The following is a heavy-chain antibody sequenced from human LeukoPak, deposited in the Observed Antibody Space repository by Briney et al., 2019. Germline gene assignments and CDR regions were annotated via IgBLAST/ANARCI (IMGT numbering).Heavy chain of an antibody. CDR3: ARDLPYGSGSPPHWFDP. Sequence: GGSLRLSCAASGFTFSSYAMSWVRQAPGKGLEWVSYISSSSSTIYYADSVKGRFTISRDNAKNSLYLQMNSLRDEDTAVYYCARDLPYGSGSPPHWFDPWGQGTLVTVSS. V-gene: IGHV3-48*02. CDR2: ISSSSSTI. CDR1: GFTFSSYA. J-gene: IGHJ5*02. D-gene: IGHD3-10*01.